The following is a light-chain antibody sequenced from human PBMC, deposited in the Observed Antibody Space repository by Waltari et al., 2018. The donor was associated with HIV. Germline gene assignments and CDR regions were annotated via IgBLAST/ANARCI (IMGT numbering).Light chain of an antibody. CDR3: AAWDVSLSGWV. CDR1: TSNIGSKF. Sequence: SVLTQPPSTSGTPGQKVTISCSGSTSNIGSKFVYWYQQFPVTAPKLLIERNNERPSGVPDRFSGSKSCISASLAITGLRSEDEADYYCAAWDVSLSGWVFGGGTKLTVL. J-gene: IGLJ3*02. V-gene: IGLV1-47*01. CDR2: RNN.